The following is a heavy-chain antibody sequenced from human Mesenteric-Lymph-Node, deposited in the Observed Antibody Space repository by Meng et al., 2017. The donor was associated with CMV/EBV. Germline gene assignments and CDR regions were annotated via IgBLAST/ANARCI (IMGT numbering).Heavy chain of an antibody. D-gene: IGHD1-1*01. CDR1: AFTFTNAW. J-gene: IGHJ4*02. Sequence: GSLRLSCEASAFTFTNAWMSWVRQAPGTGLEWVGHIKSKVDGGTPDYAAPVKGRFSISRDDSKNMLYLQMSSLKTEDTAVYYCTTGPKGWNPDYWGQGTLVTVSS. CDR3: TTGPKGWNPDY. CDR2: IKSKVDGGTP. V-gene: IGHV3-15*01.